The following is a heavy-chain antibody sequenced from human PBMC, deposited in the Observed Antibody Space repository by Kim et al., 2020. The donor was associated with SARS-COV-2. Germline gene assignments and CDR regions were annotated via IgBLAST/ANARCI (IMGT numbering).Heavy chain of an antibody. CDR2: ISGSGGST. CDR3: ANPKVPAAIPTQGHYYYYYGMDV. CDR1: GFTFSSYA. J-gene: IGHJ6*02. D-gene: IGHD2-2*01. Sequence: GGSLRLSCAASGFTFSSYAMSWVRQAPGKGLEWVSAISGSGGSTYYADSVKGRFTIYRDNSKNTLYLQMNSLRAEDTAVYYCANPKVPAAIPTQGHYYYYYGMDVWGQGTTVTVSS. V-gene: IGHV3-23*01.